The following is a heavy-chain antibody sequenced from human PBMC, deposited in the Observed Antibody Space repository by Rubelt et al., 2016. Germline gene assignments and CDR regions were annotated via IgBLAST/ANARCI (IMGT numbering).Heavy chain of an antibody. CDR1: GFSLSTSGVG. CDR3: AHRLAGTGTIY. Sequence: QITLKESGPTLVKPTQTLKLTCIFSGFSLSTSGVGVGWIRQPPGKALECLARIYWGDDNAHSPSLKHRLTITKGTSKNQVILTMTNMDPVDTATYYCAHRLAGTGTIYWGQGTLVTVSS. D-gene: IGHD1-1*01. V-gene: IGHV2-5*02. J-gene: IGHJ4*02. CDR2: IYWGDDN.